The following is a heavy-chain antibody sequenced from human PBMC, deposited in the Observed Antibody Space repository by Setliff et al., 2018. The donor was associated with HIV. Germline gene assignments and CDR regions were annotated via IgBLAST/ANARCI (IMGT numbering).Heavy chain of an antibody. Sequence: SETLSLTCTVSGDTDFYWNWIRQPPGKGLEWIGNVYHSGGTDYNPSLRSRVTISVDTSKNHFSLKLSSVTAADTAVFYCARVPFTTGFDYWGQGILVTVSS. D-gene: IGHD3-3*01. V-gene: IGHV4-38-2*02. CDR3: ARVPFTTGFDY. J-gene: IGHJ4*02. CDR1: GDTDFY. CDR2: VYHSGGT.